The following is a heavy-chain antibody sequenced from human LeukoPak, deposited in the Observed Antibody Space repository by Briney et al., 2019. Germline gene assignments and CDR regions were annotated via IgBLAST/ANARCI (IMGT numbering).Heavy chain of an antibody. CDR3: ARARSLGYCSSTSCSRAFDY. V-gene: IGHV4-34*01. J-gene: IGHJ4*02. CDR1: GGSFSGYY. D-gene: IGHD2-2*01. Sequence: SETLSLTCAVYGGSFSGYYWSWIRQPPGKGLEWIGEINHSGSTNYNPSLKSRVTISVDTSKNQFSLKLSSVTAADTAVYYCARARSLGYCSSTSCSRAFDYWGQGTLVTVSS. CDR2: INHSGST.